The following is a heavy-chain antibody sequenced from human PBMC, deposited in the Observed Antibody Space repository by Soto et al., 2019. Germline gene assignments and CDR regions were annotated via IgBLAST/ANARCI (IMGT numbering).Heavy chain of an antibody. CDR2: IIPIFGTA. J-gene: IGHJ5*02. V-gene: IGHV1-69*01. CDR1: GGTFSSYA. Sequence: QVQLVQSGAEVNKPGSSVMVSCKASGGTFSSYAISWVRQAPGQGLEWMGGIIPIFGTANYAQKFQGRVTISADESTSTAYMELSSLRSEDTAVYYCARVSGRWLQFGRGWFEPWVQGTLVTVSS. D-gene: IGHD5-12*01. CDR3: ARVSGRWLQFGRGWFEP.